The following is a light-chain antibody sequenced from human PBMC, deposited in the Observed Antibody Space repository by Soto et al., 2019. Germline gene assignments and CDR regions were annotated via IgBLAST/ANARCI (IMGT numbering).Light chain of an antibody. J-gene: IGKJ2*02. CDR1: QSISTS. V-gene: IGKV1-39*01. CDR2: AAS. CDR3: QQSYSTPRT. Sequence: DIQMTQSPSSLSASVGDRVTITCRASQSISTSLNWYQQKVWKAPKLLIYAASSLQRGVPSSFSGSGSGTDFTLTISSLQPEDFETYYCQQSYSTPRTFGQGTKLEIK.